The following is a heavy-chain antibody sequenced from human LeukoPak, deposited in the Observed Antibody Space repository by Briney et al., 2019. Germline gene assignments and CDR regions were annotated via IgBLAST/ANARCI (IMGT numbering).Heavy chain of an antibody. CDR2: INAGNGNT. Sequence: ASVKVSCKASGYTFTSYAMHWVRQAPGQRLEWMGWINAGNGNTKYLQKFQGRVTITRDTSASTAYMELSRLRSDDTAVYYCARSSMVRGWPGGLDYWGQGTLVTVSS. CDR3: ARSSMVRGWPGGLDY. V-gene: IGHV1-3*01. CDR1: GYTFTSYA. J-gene: IGHJ4*02. D-gene: IGHD3-10*01.